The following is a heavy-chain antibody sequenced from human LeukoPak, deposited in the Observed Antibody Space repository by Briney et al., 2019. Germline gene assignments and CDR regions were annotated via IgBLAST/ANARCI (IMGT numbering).Heavy chain of an antibody. CDR3: AKGRHSYGSGNFDY. D-gene: IGHD3-10*01. CDR2: ISGDGGST. V-gene: IGHV3-43*02. CDR1: GFTFDEYA. Sequence: GGSLRLSCAASGFTFDEYAMHWVRQAPGKGLEWVSLISGDGGSTYYADSVKGRFTISRDNSKNSLYLQMNSLRTEDTALYYCAKGRHSYGSGNFDYWGQGTLVTVSS. J-gene: IGHJ4*02.